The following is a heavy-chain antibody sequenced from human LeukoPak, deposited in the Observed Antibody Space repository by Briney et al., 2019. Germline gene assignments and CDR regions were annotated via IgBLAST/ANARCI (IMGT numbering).Heavy chain of an antibody. CDR2: INPSGGST. J-gene: IGHJ4*02. V-gene: IGHV1-46*01. CDR1: GYTFTSYY. Sequence: ASVKVSCKASGYTFTSYYMHWVRQAPGQGLEWMGIINPSGGSTSYAQKFQGRVTMTRDTSTSTVYMELSSLRSKDTAVYYCARDCYYYDSSGYYPLEFWGQGTLVTVSS. D-gene: IGHD3-22*01. CDR3: ARDCYYYDSSGYYPLEF.